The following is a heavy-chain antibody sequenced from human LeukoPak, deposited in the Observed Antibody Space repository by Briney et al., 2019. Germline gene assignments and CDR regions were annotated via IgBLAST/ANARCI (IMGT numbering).Heavy chain of an antibody. V-gene: IGHV3-43*01. CDR1: GFTFDDYT. CDR3: ASSYSGSSWFDP. Sequence: GGSLRLSCAASGFTFDDYTMHWVRQAPGKGLEWVSLISWDGGGTYYADSVKGRFTISRDNSKNSLYLQMNSLRTEDTALYYCASSYSGSSWFDPWGQGTLVTVSS. CDR2: ISWDGGGT. J-gene: IGHJ5*02. D-gene: IGHD1-26*01.